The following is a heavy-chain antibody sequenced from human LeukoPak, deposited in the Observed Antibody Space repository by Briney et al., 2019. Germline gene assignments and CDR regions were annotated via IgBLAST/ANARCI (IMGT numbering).Heavy chain of an antibody. V-gene: IGHV4-34*01. D-gene: IGHD3-22*01. J-gene: IGHJ5*02. Sequence: PSETLSLTCAVYGGSFSGYYWSWIRQPPGKGLEWIGEINHSGSTNYNPSLKSRVTISVDTSKNQFSLKLSSVTAADTAVYYCARAHFLLHYYDSSDDNWFDPWGQGTLVTVSS. CDR1: GGSFSGYY. CDR3: ARAHFLLHYYDSSDDNWFDP. CDR2: INHSGST.